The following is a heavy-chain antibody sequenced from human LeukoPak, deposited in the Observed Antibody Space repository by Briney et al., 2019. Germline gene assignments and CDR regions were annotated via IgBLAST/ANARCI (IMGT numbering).Heavy chain of an antibody. J-gene: IGHJ3*02. CDR2: IYYSGST. D-gene: IGHD1-1*01. V-gene: IGHV4-39*07. CDR3: ARENVPWDAFDI. CDR1: GGSISSSSYY. Sequence: SETLSLTCTVSGGSISSSSYYWGWIRQPPGKGLEWIGSIYYSGSTYYNPSLKSRVTISVDTSKNQFSLKLSSVTAADTAVYYCARENVPWDAFDIWGQGTMVTVSS.